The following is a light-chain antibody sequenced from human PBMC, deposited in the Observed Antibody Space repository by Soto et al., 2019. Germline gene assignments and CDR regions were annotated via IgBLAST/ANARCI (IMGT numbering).Light chain of an antibody. CDR3: CSYAGTYTHYV. V-gene: IGLV2-11*01. CDR2: DVN. Sequence: QSALTQPRSVSGSPRQSVTISCTGTNSDVGGYNYVSWYQHHPGKAPKLMIYDVNKRPSGIPDRFSGSKSGNTASLTISGLQAEDEADYYCCSYAGTYTHYVFGTGTKVTVL. CDR1: NSDVGGYNY. J-gene: IGLJ1*01.